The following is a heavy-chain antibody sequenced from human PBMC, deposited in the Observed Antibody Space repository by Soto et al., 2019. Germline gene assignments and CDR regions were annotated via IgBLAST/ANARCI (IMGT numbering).Heavy chain of an antibody. J-gene: IGHJ4*02. D-gene: IGHD4-17*01. CDR1: SSSVSSYY. V-gene: IGHV4-59*02. Sequence: SETLSLTCTVSSSSVSSYYWNWIRQSPGKGLEWIGYIYYSGYTNYNPSLKSRITISVDTSKNQCSLKLSSVTPADTAVYYCAGGGMTTVPYWGQGTLVTVSS. CDR2: IYYSGYT. CDR3: AGGGMTTVPY.